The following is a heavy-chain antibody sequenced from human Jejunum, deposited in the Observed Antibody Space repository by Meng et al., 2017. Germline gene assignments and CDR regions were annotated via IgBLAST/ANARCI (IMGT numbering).Heavy chain of an antibody. J-gene: IGHJ4*02. CDR3: ATGYNFDH. V-gene: IGHV1-3*04. CDR1: ASAFGLSS. Sequence: HGQLVQFGTEVKKPCASGKIPCKTSASAFGLSSVHWVRQAPGQGPEWLGWIHTANGDVKYSQRFQVRVSITTDTAATTAYMEVTGLTSEDTAIYYCATGYNFDHWDQGTLVTVSS. D-gene: IGHD5-24*01. CDR2: IHTANGDV.